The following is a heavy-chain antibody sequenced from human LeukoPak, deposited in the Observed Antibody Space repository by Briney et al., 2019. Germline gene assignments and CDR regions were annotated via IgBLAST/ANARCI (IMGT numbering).Heavy chain of an antibody. CDR3: VSGGHMDV. D-gene: IGHD3-16*01. CDR2: INREGSVK. V-gene: IGHV3-7*01. CDR1: GFTFSSYW. Sequence: GGSLRLSCAASGFTFSSYWMSCGRQAPGQGLEGVANINREGSVKNYVDSVKGRFTISRDNAKNSLYLQMNNLRDDDTAVYYCVSGGHMDVWGKGTTVTVSS. J-gene: IGHJ6*03.